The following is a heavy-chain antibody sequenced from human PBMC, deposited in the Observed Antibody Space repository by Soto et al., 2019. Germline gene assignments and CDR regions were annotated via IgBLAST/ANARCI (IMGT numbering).Heavy chain of an antibody. V-gene: IGHV4-59*08. CDR2: IYYSGST. CDR3: ARLGYDSSGYNYFDY. J-gene: IGHJ4*02. D-gene: IGHD3-22*01. CDR1: GGSLSSYC. Sequence: SETLSLTCPVAGGSLSSYCSSWIRPPTGKGLEWIGYIYYSGSTNYNPSLKSRVTISVDTSKNQFSLKLSSVTAADTAVYYCARLGYDSSGYNYFDYWGQGTLVTVSS.